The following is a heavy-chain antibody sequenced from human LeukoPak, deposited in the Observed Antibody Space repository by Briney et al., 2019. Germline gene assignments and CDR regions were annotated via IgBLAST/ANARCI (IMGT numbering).Heavy chain of an antibody. CDR1: GFTFSTYG. D-gene: IGHD6-25*01. J-gene: IGHJ4*02. CDR3: ARDYQRLPIVADYYFDY. CDR2: IRYDGSNK. V-gene: IGHV3-30*02. Sequence: GGSLRLSCAASGFTFSTYGMHWVRQAPGKGLEWVAFIRYDGSNKYYADSVKGRFTISRDNSKNTLYLQMNSLRAEDTAVYYCARDYQRLPIVADYYFDYWGQGTLVTVSS.